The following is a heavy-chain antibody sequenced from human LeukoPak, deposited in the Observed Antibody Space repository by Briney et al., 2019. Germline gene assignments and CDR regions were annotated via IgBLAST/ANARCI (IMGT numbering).Heavy chain of an antibody. CDR3: ATYSYSSGSYGEAFDI. D-gene: IGHD3-10*01. J-gene: IGHJ3*02. Sequence: GGSLRLSCAASGFTVSSNYMSWVRQAPGKGLEWVSVIYSGGSTYYADSVKGRFTISRDNSKNTLYLQMNSLRAEDTAVYYCATYSYSSGSYGEAFDIWGQGTMATVSS. V-gene: IGHV3-53*01. CDR1: GFTVSSNY. CDR2: IYSGGST.